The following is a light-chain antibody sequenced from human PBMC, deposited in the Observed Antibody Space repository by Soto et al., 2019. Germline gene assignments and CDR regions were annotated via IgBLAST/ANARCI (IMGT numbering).Light chain of an antibody. Sequence: QSVLTQPRSVSGSPGQSVTISCTGTSSDVGAYNYVSWYQRHPGKAPKLMIFDVSMRPSGVPDRFSGSKSGDTASLTISGLQAEDEADYYCCSYAGSYTLVFGGGTKLTVL. J-gene: IGLJ2*01. CDR3: CSYAGSYTLV. V-gene: IGLV2-11*01. CDR2: DVS. CDR1: SSDVGAYNY.